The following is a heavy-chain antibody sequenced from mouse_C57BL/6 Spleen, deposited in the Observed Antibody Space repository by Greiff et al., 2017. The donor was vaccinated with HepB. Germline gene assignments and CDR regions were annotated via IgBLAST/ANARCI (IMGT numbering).Heavy chain of an antibody. V-gene: IGHV14-1*01. D-gene: IGHD1-1*01. CDR2: IDPEDGDT. Sequence: VQLKQSGAELVRPGASVKLSCTASGFNIKDYYMHWVKQRPEQGLEWIGRIDPEDGDTEYAPKFQGKATMTADTSSNTAYLQLSSLTSEDTAVYYCTSHYYGSSYWYFDVWGTGTTVTVSS. CDR1: GFNIKDYY. J-gene: IGHJ1*03. CDR3: TSHYYGSSYWYFDV.